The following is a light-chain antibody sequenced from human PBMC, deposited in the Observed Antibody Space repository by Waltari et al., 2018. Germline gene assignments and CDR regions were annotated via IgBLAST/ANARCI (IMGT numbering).Light chain of an antibody. CDR3: MQGTNGPWT. J-gene: IGKJ1*01. Sequence: DVVMIQSTLALPVALGGPASIPCRCSHSLVHSDGKTYFNWFHQSQGQSPRRLLYKVSNRDSGVPDRFSGSGSGTDFTLKISRVEAEDVGVYYCMQGTNGPWTFGQGTKVEI. V-gene: IGKV2-30*02. CDR2: KVS. CDR1: HSLVHSDGKTY.